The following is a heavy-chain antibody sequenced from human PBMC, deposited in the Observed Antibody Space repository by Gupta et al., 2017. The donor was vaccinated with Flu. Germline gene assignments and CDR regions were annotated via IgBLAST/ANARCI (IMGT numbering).Heavy chain of an antibody. Sequence: DERLVESGGGLARPGRSLRLSCAASGFNFSAYAMNWVRLAPGKGLEWVAYMSSSGSRKYHADSVKGRFFIYRDNTQKAVFLQMNSLRADDTAVYLAVGGSKDAMDVWGQGTTVTVSS. CDR1: GFNFSAYA. D-gene: IGHD3-10*01. CDR2: MSSSGSRK. CDR3: VGGSKDAMDV. V-gene: IGHV3-48*03. J-gene: IGHJ6*02.